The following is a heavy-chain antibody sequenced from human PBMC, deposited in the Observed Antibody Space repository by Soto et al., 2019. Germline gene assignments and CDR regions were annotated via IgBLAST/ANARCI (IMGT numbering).Heavy chain of an antibody. V-gene: IGHV3-21*04. CDR2: ISSSSSYI. D-gene: IGHD5-12*01. Sequence: PGGSLRLSCAASGFTFSSYSMNWVRQAPGKGLEWVSSISSSSSYIYYADSVKGRFTISRDNAKNSLYLQMNSLRAEDTAVYYCAKDRPVTTTTSGHFDYWGRGTLVTVSS. J-gene: IGHJ4*02. CDR1: GFTFSSYS. CDR3: AKDRPVTTTTSGHFDY.